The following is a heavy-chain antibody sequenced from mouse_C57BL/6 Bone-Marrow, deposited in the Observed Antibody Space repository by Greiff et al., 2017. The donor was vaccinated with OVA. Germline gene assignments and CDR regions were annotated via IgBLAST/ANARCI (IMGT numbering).Heavy chain of an antibody. J-gene: IGHJ2*01. V-gene: IGHV1-36*01. CDR2: VYPYNGGT. Sequence: EVHLVESGPVLVKPGPSVKISCKASGFNFTDYYMHWVKQSHGKSLEWIGLVYPYNGGTSYNQKFKGKATLTVDTSSSTAYMELDSLTSEDSAVYYCARSLLSNYFDYWGKGTTLTVSS. CDR1: GFNFTDYY. CDR3: ARSLLSNYFDY. D-gene: IGHD2-10*01.